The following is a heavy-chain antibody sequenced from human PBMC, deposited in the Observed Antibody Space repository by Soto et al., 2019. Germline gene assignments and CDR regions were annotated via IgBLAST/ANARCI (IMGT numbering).Heavy chain of an antibody. CDR2: ILPIFGTA. D-gene: IGHD5-12*01. CDR3: ARGNHRWLQLWYFDL. Sequence: QVQLVQSGAEVKKPGSSVTVSCKASGGTFSSYTISWVRQAPGQGLEWMGGILPIFGTANYAQKFPGRVKITADESTSPAPRELSSLRAEDTAVYYCARGNHRWLQLWYFDLWGRGTLVTVSS. J-gene: IGHJ2*01. V-gene: IGHV1-69*12. CDR1: GGTFSSYT.